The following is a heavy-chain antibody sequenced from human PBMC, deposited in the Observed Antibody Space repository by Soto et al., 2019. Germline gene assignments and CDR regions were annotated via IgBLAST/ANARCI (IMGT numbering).Heavy chain of an antibody. J-gene: IGHJ4*02. V-gene: IGHV1-8*01. CDR2: MNPNSGNT. Sequence: QVQLVQSGAEVKKPGASVKVSCKASGYTFTSYDINWVRQATGQGLEWMGWMNPNSGNTGYAQKMQGRVTMTRNTSISRAYMELSSLRSEDTSVYYCATDSSGYFRCDYWGQGTLVTVSS. CDR3: ATDSSGYFRCDY. CDR1: GYTFTSYD. D-gene: IGHD3-22*01.